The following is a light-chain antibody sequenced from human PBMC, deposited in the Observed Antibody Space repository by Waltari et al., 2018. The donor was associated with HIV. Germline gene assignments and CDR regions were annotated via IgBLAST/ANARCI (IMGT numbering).Light chain of an antibody. CDR2: GDN. CDR1: PLVKKS. Sequence: SYELTQPPSVSVSPQQTATIICSGTPLVKKSAYWYRQKSGQAPMLVIYGDNNRPSGIPDRFSACRSGTVATLTISGAQVEDEGDYYCYSTEGDDSHRGVFGTGTTVTVL. V-gene: IGLV3-10*01. CDR3: YSTEGDDSHRGV. J-gene: IGLJ1*01.